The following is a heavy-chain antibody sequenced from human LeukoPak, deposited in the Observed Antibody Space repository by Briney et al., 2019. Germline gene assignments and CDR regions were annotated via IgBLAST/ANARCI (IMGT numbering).Heavy chain of an antibody. V-gene: IGHV4-4*07. D-gene: IGHD1-26*01. CDR1: GGSISSYY. Sequence: PSETLSLTCTVSGGSISSYYWSWIRQPAGKGLEWIGRIHTSGSINYNPSLKSRVTMSVDTSKNQFSLKLSSVTAADTAVYYCASSGSYYYFDYWGQGTLVTVSS. CDR2: IHTSGSI. J-gene: IGHJ4*02. CDR3: ASSGSYYYFDY.